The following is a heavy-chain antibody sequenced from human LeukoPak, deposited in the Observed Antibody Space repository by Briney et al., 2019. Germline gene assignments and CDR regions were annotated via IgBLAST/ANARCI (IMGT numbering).Heavy chain of an antibody. CDR2: IYHSGST. D-gene: IGHD3-22*01. J-gene: IGHJ4*02. CDR1: GYSISSGYY. V-gene: IGHV4-38-2*02. CDR3: ASSYYDSSGYRPFPF. Sequence: PSETLSLTCTVSGYSISSGYYWGWIRQPPGKGLEWIGSIYHSGSTYYNPSLKSRVTISVDTSKNPFSLKLSSVTAADTAVYYCASSYYDSSGYRPFPFWGQGTLVTVSS.